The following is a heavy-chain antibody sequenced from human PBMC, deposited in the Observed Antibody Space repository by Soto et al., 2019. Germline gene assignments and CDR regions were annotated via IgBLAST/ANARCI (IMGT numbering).Heavy chain of an antibody. D-gene: IGHD6-13*01. J-gene: IGHJ5*02. V-gene: IGHV4-31*03. CDR2: IYYSGSS. CDR3: ERVEASSYSFRYDX. Sequence: PSDTLSLTCTVSGVSISSGSYHWSWIRQHPGKGLELIGNIYYSGSSYYNPSLKSRATISIDTSKEQFSLRLGSVTAADTAVYYCERVEASSYSFRYDXWGRGTPVTVSX. CDR1: GVSISSGSYH.